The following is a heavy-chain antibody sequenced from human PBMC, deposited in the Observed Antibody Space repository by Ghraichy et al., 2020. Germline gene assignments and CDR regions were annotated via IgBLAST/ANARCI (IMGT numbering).Heavy chain of an antibody. J-gene: IGHJ6*02. D-gene: IGHD4-17*01. CDR1: GGSINNYY. Sequence: SETLSLTCTVSGGSINNYYWSWIRKAAGKGLEWIGRIYASGATNYNPSLESRLTMSVDTSKNQFSLKLRSVTAADTAVYYCARLRHGDNYYYGLGVWGLGTTVTVSS. V-gene: IGHV4-4*07. CDR2: IYASGAT. CDR3: ARLRHGDNYYYGLGV.